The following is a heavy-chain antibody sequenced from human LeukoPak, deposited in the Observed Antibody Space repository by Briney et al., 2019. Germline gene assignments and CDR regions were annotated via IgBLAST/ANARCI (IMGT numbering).Heavy chain of an antibody. V-gene: IGHV1-2*02. Sequence: ASVKVSCKASGYTFTGYYMHWVRQAPGQGLEWMGWINPNSGVTNYAQKFQGRVTMTRDTSISTAYMELSRLRSDDTAVYYCARALIVVVPAANDYWGQGTLDTVSS. CDR2: INPNSGVT. D-gene: IGHD2-2*01. J-gene: IGHJ4*02. CDR3: ARALIVVVPAANDY. CDR1: GYTFTGYY.